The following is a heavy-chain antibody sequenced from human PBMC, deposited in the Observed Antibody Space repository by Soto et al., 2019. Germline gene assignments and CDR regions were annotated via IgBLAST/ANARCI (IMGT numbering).Heavy chain of an antibody. J-gene: IGHJ4*02. CDR1: GFTFGDYA. D-gene: IGHD3-3*01. Sequence: AGGSLRLSCTASGFTFGDYAMSWVRQAPGKGLEWVGFIRSKAYGGTTEYAASVKGRFTISRDDSKSIAYLQMNSLKTEDTAVYYCTRVSITIFGVASGSDYWGQGTLVTVSS. CDR2: IRSKAYGGTT. CDR3: TRVSITIFGVASGSDY. V-gene: IGHV3-49*04.